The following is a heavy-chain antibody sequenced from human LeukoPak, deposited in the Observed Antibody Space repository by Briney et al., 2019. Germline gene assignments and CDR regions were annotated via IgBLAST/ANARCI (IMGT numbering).Heavy chain of an antibody. D-gene: IGHD6-13*01. Sequence: ASVKVSCKASGGTFSSYAISWVRQAPGQGLEWMGRIIPILGIANYAQKFQGRVTITADKSTSTAYMELSSLRSEDTAVYYCASGSPGYSSINSDYWGQGTLVTVSS. V-gene: IGHV1-69*04. CDR1: GGTFSSYA. CDR3: ASGSPGYSSINSDY. J-gene: IGHJ4*02. CDR2: IIPILGIA.